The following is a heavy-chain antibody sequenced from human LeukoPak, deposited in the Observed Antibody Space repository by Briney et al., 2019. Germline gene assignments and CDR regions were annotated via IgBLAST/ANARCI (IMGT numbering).Heavy chain of an antibody. J-gene: IGHJ4*02. D-gene: IGHD6-13*01. CDR3: ARGTAAADPVFDY. V-gene: IGHV1-69*13. CDR2: IIPIFGTA. Sequence: SVKVSCKASGGTFSSYAISWVRQAPGQGLEWMGGIIPIFGTANYAQKFRGRVTITADESTSTAYMELSSLSSEDTAVYYCARGTAAADPVFDYWGQGTLVTVSS. CDR1: GGTFSSYA.